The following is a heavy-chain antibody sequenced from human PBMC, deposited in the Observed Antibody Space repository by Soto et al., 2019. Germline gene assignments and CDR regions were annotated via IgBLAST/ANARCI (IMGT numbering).Heavy chain of an antibody. CDR3: ARTTSYYGPTNLDY. CDR1: GYTFTSYA. CDR2: INAGNGNT. D-gene: IGHD3-10*01. Sequence: ASVKVSCKASGYTFTSYARHWVRQAPGQRLEWMGWINAGNGNTKYSQKFQGRVTITRDTSASTAYMELSSLRSEDTAVYYCARTTSYYGPTNLDYWGQGTLVTVSS. V-gene: IGHV1-3*01. J-gene: IGHJ4*02.